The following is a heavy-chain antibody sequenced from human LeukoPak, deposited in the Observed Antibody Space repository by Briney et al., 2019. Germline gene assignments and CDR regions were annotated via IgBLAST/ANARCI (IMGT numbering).Heavy chain of an antibody. Sequence: ASVKVSCKASGYTFTSYYMHWVRQAPGQGLEWMGIINPSGGSTSYAQKFQGRVTMTRDTSTSTVYMELSSLRSEDTAVYYCARTPPYYYDSSGYPFDYWGQGTLVTVSS. D-gene: IGHD3-22*01. J-gene: IGHJ4*02. CDR1: GYTFTSYY. CDR2: INPSGGST. V-gene: IGHV1-46*01. CDR3: ARTPPYYYDSSGYPFDY.